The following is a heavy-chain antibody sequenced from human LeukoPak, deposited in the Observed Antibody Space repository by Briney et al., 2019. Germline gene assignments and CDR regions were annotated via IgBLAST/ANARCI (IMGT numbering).Heavy chain of an antibody. J-gene: IGHJ4*02. CDR1: GYTFTAYF. D-gene: IGHD6-13*01. Sequence: ASVKVSCKASGYTFTAYFIHWVRQAPGQGLEWMGWISGSKGNTNYAQKLQGRVTMTTDTSTSTAYMELRSLRSDDTAVYYCARYPLSYSSNWHYYFDYWGQGTLLTVSS. CDR2: ISGSKGNT. CDR3: ARYPLSYSSNWHYYFDY. V-gene: IGHV1-18*04.